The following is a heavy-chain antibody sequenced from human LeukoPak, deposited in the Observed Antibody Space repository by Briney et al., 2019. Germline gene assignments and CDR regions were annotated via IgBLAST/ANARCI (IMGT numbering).Heavy chain of an antibody. V-gene: IGHV3-53*01. Sequence: GGSLRLSCAASGFTFSSFAMSWVRQAPGMGLEWVSVIYGGGSTYYADSVKGRFTISRDNSQNTLYLQMNSLRVEDTAMYYCARWPGAWYGEDQWGQGTLVTVSS. CDR2: IYGGGST. J-gene: IGHJ4*02. CDR3: ARWPGAWYGEDQ. D-gene: IGHD3-10*01. CDR1: GFTFSSFA.